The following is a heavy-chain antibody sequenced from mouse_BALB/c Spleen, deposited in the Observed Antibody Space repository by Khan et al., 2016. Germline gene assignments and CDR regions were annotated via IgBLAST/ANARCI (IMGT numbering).Heavy chain of an antibody. Sequence: EVQLQESGPGLVKPSQSLSLTCTVTGYSITSDYAWNWIRQFPGNKLEWMGYISYSGSTSYNPSLKSRISITRDTSKNQFFLQLNSVTTEDTATYYCARDYYYGSSFDYWGQGTTLTVSS. CDR1: GYSITSDYA. J-gene: IGHJ2*01. CDR2: ISYSGST. V-gene: IGHV3-2*02. D-gene: IGHD1-1*01. CDR3: ARDYYYGSSFDY.